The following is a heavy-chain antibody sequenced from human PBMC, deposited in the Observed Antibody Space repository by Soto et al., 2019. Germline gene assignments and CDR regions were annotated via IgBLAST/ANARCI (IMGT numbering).Heavy chain of an antibody. Sequence: QVQLVQSGAEVKKSGASVKVSCKASGYTFTSHDINWVRQATGQGLEWMGWMKPNSGNTGYAQKFKGRVTMTRNTSISTAYMELSSLRSEDTAVYYCARWDYGYYARFDYWGQGTLVTVSS. J-gene: IGHJ4*02. CDR3: ARWDYGYYARFDY. CDR2: MKPNSGNT. CDR1: GYTFTSHD. D-gene: IGHD4-17*01. V-gene: IGHV1-8*01.